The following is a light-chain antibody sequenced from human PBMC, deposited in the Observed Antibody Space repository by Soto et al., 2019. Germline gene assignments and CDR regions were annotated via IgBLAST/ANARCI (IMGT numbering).Light chain of an antibody. Sequence: QAVVTQEPSLTVSPGGTVTLTCGSNTGAVTSGQYPYWFQQKPGQAPRTLIYDTNNKHSWTPARFSGSLLGGKAALTLSGAQPEDEADYYCLVFQSGAFVVFGGGTQLTVL. J-gene: IGLJ2*01. CDR3: LVFQSGAFVV. CDR1: TGAVTSGQY. CDR2: DTN. V-gene: IGLV7-46*01.